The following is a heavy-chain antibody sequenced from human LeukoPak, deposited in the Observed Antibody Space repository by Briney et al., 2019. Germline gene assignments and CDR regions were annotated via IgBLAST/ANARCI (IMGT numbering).Heavy chain of an antibody. CDR3: GGPIPDGINDNY. Sequence: GRSLRLSCAASGFTFSSYGMHWVRQAPGKGLEWVAVISYDGSNKYYADSVKGRFTISRDNSKNTLYLQMNSLRAEDTAVYYCGGPIPDGINDNYWGQGTLVTVSS. CDR2: ISYDGSNK. J-gene: IGHJ4*02. D-gene: IGHD3-9*01. CDR1: GFTFSSYG. V-gene: IGHV3-30*03.